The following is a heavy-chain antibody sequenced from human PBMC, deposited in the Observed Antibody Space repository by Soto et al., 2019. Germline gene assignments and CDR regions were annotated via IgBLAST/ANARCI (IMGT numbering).Heavy chain of an antibody. Sequence: EVQLVESGGGLVKPGGSLRLSCAASGFTFSKVWMNWVRQAPGKGLEWVGHIKSKSDGGATEHAAPVKGRFTISRDDEKNTLYLQMNSLKTEDTAVYYCTTEFWALCSGDSGQGTVWGQGTTVTVSS. J-gene: IGHJ6*02. CDR3: TTEFWALCSGDSGQGTV. CDR1: GFTFSKVW. D-gene: IGHD2-15*01. V-gene: IGHV3-15*07. CDR2: IKSKSDGGAT.